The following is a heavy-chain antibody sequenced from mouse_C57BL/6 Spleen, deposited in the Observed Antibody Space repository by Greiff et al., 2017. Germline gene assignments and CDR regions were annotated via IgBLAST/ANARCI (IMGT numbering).Heavy chain of an antibody. CDR2: IDPEDGDT. D-gene: IGHD2-4*01. CDR3: TTIYYDYDGFAY. Sequence: EVQLQQSGAELVRPGASVKLSCTASGFNIKDYYMHWVKQRPEQGLEWIGRIDPEDGDTEYAPKFQGKATRTADKSSNTAYLQLSSLTSEDTAVYYCTTIYYDYDGFAYWGQGTLVTVSA. J-gene: IGHJ3*01. V-gene: IGHV14-1*01. CDR1: GFNIKDYY.